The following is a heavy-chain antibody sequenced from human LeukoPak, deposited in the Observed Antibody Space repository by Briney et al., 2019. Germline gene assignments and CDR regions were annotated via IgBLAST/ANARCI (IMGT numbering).Heavy chain of an antibody. Sequence: GGSLRLSCAASGFTFSDYTIHWVRQAPGKGLEWLTFISSDGSDKNCADSVKGRFTISRDNSKSTLYLQMNSLSTDDTALYYCARNPYGDHSFDYWGQGALVTVSA. CDR2: ISSDGSDK. CDR1: GFTFSDYT. D-gene: IGHD4-17*01. J-gene: IGHJ4*02. V-gene: IGHV3-30*04. CDR3: ARNPYGDHSFDY.